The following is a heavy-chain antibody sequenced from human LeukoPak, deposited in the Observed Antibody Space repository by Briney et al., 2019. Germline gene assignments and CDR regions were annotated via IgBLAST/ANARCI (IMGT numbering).Heavy chain of an antibody. CDR1: GYTFTSHG. J-gene: IGHJ6*03. CDR3: ARVSADYYYYMDV. CDR2: ISAYNGNT. Sequence: VASVKVSCKASGYTFTSHGISWVRQAPGQGLEWMGWISAYNGNTNYAQKLQGRVTMTTDTSTSTAYMELRSLRSDDTAVYYCARVSADYYYYMDVWGKGTTVTVSS. V-gene: IGHV1-18*01. D-gene: IGHD3-3*02.